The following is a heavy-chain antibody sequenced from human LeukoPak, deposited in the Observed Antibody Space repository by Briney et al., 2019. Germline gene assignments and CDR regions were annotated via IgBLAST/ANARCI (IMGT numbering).Heavy chain of an antibody. CDR1: GFTLDDYG. J-gene: IGHJ4*02. D-gene: IGHD2-2*01. CDR3: AKHRGSSTSCPDY. Sequence: PGGSLRLSCAASGFTLDDYGMSWVRQAPGKGLEWVSGINWNGGSTGYADSVKGRFTISRDNAKNSLYLQMNSLRAEDTAVYYCAKHRGSSTSCPDYWGQGTLVTVSS. V-gene: IGHV3-20*04. CDR2: INWNGGST.